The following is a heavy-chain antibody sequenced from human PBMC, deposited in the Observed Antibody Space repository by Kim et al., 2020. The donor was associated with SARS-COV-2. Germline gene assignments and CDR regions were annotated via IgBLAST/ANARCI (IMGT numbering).Heavy chain of an antibody. CDR1: GFTFSSYS. CDR2: ISSSSSYI. CDR3: ASLFGYSYGQPSYYYGMDV. Sequence: GGSLRLSCAASGFTFSSYSMNWVRQAPGKGLEWVSSISSSSSYIYYADSVKGRFTISRDNAKNSLYLQMNSLRAEDTAVYYCASLFGYSYGQPSYYYGMDVWGQGTTVTVSS. J-gene: IGHJ6*02. D-gene: IGHD5-18*01. V-gene: IGHV3-21*04.